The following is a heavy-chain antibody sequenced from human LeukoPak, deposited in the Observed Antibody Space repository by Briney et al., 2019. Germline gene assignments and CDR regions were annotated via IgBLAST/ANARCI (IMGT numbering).Heavy chain of an antibody. CDR3: ATGNYHGFDI. CDR1: GFTFSSYW. D-gene: IGHD3-16*02. J-gene: IGHJ3*02. CDR2: LNNDGSSI. V-gene: IGHV3-74*01. Sequence: GGSLRLSCAASGFTFSSYWMHWVRQAPGKGLVWLSCLNNDGSSIRYADSVRGRFTISRDNAKNTLYLQMNSLRAEDTAVYYCATGNYHGFDIWGQGTMVTVSS.